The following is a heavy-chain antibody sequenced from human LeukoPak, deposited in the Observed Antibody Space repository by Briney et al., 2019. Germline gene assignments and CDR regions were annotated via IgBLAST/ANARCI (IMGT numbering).Heavy chain of an antibody. V-gene: IGHV1-18*01. D-gene: IGHD6-13*01. CDR1: GYTFTSYG. CDR2: ISAYNGNT. J-gene: IGHJ4*02. Sequence: ASVTVSCTASGYTFTSYGISWVRQAPGQGLEWMGWISAYNGNTNYAQKLQGRVTMTTDTSTSTAYMELRSLRSDDTAVYYCALVTYVPIAAAGPPFAWGQGTLVTVSS. CDR3: ALVTYVPIAAAGPPFA.